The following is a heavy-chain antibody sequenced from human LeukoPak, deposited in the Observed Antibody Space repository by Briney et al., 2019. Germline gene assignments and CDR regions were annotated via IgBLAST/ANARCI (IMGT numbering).Heavy chain of an antibody. D-gene: IGHD3-16*01. CDR3: ARGGDYFDY. CDR1: GFTFSDYY. J-gene: IGHJ4*02. Sequence: PGGSLRLSCAASGFTFSDYYMSWIRQAPGKGLEWVANIKQDGSEKYYVDSVKGRFTISRDNAKNSLYLQMNSLRAEDTAVYYCARGGDYFDYWGQGTLVTVSS. V-gene: IGHV3-7*01. CDR2: IKQDGSEK.